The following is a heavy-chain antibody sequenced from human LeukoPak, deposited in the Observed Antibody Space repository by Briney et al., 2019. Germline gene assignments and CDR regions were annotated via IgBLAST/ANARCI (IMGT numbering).Heavy chain of an antibody. D-gene: IGHD3-16*02. J-gene: IGHJ4*02. Sequence: ASVKVSCKASGYTFTSYAMHWVRQAHGQRLEWMGWINAGNGNTKYSQKFQGRVTITRDTSASTAYMELSSLRSEDTAVYYCARARLRLGELSYEFDYWGQGTLVTVSS. CDR1: GYTFTSYA. CDR2: INAGNGNT. CDR3: ARARLRLGELSYEFDY. V-gene: IGHV1-3*01.